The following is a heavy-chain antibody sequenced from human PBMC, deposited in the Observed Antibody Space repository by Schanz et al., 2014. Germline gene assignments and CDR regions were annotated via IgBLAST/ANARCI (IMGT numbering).Heavy chain of an antibody. CDR3: ARPRFDYGEVDY. CDR1: GFSLNTYG. Sequence: QAQLMESGGGVVQPGTSLILSCSVSGFSLNTYGIHWFRQPEGKGLEWVAVIWNNGVTKYYADSVRGRFTISRDRFQNTLYLRMSSLRAEDTAVYYCARPRFDYGEVDYWGQGTLVTVSS. J-gene: IGHJ4*02. D-gene: IGHD4-17*01. CDR2: IWNNGVTK. V-gene: IGHV3-33*01.